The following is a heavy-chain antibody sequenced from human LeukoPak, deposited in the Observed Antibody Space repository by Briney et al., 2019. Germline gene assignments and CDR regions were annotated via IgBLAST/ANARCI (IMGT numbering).Heavy chain of an antibody. Sequence: GGSLRLSCTASGFTFGEYVMTWVRQVPGKGLEWVGFIRSKAYGETTEYAASVKGRFTISGDDSKSIAYLQMNSLKTEDTAVYYCSISPGYSGYDWGIEYWGQGTLVTVSS. J-gene: IGHJ4*02. D-gene: IGHD5-12*01. CDR1: GFTFGEYV. CDR3: SISPGYSGYDWGIEY. CDR2: IRSKAYGETT. V-gene: IGHV3-49*04.